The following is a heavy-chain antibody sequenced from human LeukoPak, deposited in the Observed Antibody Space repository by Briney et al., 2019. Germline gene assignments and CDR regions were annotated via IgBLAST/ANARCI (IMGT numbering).Heavy chain of an antibody. CDR1: GFSLDDYA. V-gene: IGHV3-9*01. CDR3: IKDMGFDLLKDAFHV. Sequence: GRSLRLSCVGSGFSLDDYAMHWVRQVPGKGLEWVSSTSWDSGSQAYADSVRGRFTISRDNAKNSLYLQMNSLRPEDTAFYYCIKDMGFDLLKDAFHVWGQGTLVTVSS. J-gene: IGHJ3*01. CDR2: TSWDSGSQ. D-gene: IGHD3-9*01.